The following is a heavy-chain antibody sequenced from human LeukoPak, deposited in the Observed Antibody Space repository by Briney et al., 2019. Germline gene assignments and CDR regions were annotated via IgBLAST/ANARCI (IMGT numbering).Heavy chain of an antibody. V-gene: IGHV3-21*01. CDR1: GFTFSSYA. Sequence: GGSLRLSCAASGFTFSSYAMSWVRQAPGKGLEWVSSISSSSSYIYYADSVKGRFTIPRDNAKNSLYLQMNSLRAEDTAVYYCARDRGIVGASRDYWGQGTLVTVSS. J-gene: IGHJ4*02. CDR3: ARDRGIVGASRDY. CDR2: ISSSSSYI. D-gene: IGHD1-26*01.